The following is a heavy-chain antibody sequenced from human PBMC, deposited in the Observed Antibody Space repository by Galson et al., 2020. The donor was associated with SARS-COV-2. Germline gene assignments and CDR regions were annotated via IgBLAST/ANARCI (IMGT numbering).Heavy chain of an antibody. V-gene: IGHV4-39*01. CDR1: GGSVSSSSYY. CDR2: IYDSGST. Sequence: SETLSLTCTVSGGSVSSSSYYWGWVRQPPGKGLEWIGIIYDSGSTYYNPSLKSRVTISVDTSKNQFSLKLRAVTAADTAVYYCARGKTEITMMVVVVTSAHLYFDYRGQGTRVTVSS. D-gene: IGHD3-22*01. J-gene: IGHJ4*02. CDR3: ARGKTEITMMVVVVTSAHLYFDY.